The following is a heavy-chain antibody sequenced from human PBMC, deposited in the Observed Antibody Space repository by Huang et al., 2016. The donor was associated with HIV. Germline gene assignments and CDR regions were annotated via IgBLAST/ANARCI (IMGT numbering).Heavy chain of an antibody. D-gene: IGHD3-16*01. J-gene: IGHJ4*02. CDR1: GYKFHIYE. CDR2: ISGDNVST. Sequence: QIHLVQSGPEVKQPGASVKVSCKASGYKFHIYEITWVRQTPGQGLDWMGWISGDNVSTRFAQKFQDRLTMTTDVSTSTAYLELRSLRLDDTAVYYCARTKGEFDFWGQGALVTVSS. V-gene: IGHV1-18*04. CDR3: ARTKGEFDF.